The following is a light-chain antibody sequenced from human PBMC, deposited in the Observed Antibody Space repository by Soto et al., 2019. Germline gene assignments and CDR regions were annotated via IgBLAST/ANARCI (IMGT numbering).Light chain of an antibody. CDR2: EVS. V-gene: IGLV2-14*01. Sequence: QSALTQPASVSGSPGQSITISCTGTSSDVGGYNYVSWYQQHPGKAPKLMIYEVSNRPSGVSNRFSGSKSGNTASLTISGLQAEDEADYYCSSFTSSIIDYVFGIGTKVTVL. CDR1: SSDVGGYNY. CDR3: SSFTSSIIDYV. J-gene: IGLJ1*01.